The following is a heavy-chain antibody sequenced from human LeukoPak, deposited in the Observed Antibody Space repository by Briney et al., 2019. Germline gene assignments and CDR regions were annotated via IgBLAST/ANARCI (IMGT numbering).Heavy chain of an antibody. J-gene: IGHJ4*02. CDR3: ARSVFGSNTKGVDY. Sequence: SETLSLTCTVSGGSISSSSYYWGWIRQPPGKGLEWIGSIYYSGSTYYNPSLKSRVTISVDTSKNQFSLRLSSVTAADTAVYYCARSVFGSNTKGVDYWGQGTLVTVSS. CDR2: IYYSGST. CDR1: GGSISSSSYY. V-gene: IGHV4-39*01. D-gene: IGHD1-26*01.